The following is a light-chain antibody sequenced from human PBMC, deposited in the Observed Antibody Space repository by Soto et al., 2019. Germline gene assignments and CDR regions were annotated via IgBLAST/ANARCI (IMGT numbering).Light chain of an antibody. J-gene: IGKJ5*01. CDR1: ESVYSNY. Sequence: EIVLTQSPGTLSLSPGERGTLSCRASESVYSNYLAWYQKKPGQAPRLLIHGASIRATGIPDRFSGSGSGTDFTLAISSLEPEDFTVYYCQQYGRSPITFGQGTRLEIK. CDR3: QQYGRSPIT. CDR2: GAS. V-gene: IGKV3-20*01.